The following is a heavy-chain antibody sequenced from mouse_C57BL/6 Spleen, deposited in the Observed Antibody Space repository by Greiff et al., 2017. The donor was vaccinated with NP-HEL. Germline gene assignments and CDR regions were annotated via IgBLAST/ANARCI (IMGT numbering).Heavy chain of an antibody. D-gene: IGHD1-1*01. V-gene: IGHV3-1*01. CDR3: ARGGITTVVLDV. CDR2: ISYSGST. Sequence: EVQLQESGPGMVKPSQSLSLTCTVTGYSITSGYDWHWIRHFPGNKLEWMGYISYSGSTNYNPSLKSRISITHDTSKNHFFLKLNSVTTEDTATYYCARGGITTVVLDVWGTGTTVTVSS. CDR1: GYSITSGYD. J-gene: IGHJ1*03.